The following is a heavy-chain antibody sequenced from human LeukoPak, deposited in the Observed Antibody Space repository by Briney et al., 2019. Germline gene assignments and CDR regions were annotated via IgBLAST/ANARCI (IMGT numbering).Heavy chain of an antibody. CDR1: GGSISSSSYY. D-gene: IGHD3-10*01. V-gene: IGHV4-39*07. J-gene: IGHJ4*02. CDR3: ARVSQVLLWFGESSVFDY. Sequence: PSETLSLTCTVSGGSISSSSYYWGWIRQPPGKGLEWIGSIYYSGSTYYNPSLKSRVTISVDTSKNQFSLKLSSVTAADTAVYYCARVSQVLLWFGESSVFDYWGQGTLVTVSS. CDR2: IYYSGST.